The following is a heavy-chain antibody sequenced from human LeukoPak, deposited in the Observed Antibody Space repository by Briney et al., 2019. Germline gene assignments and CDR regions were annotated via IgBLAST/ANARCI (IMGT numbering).Heavy chain of an antibody. Sequence: GGALRLSCAASGFTFSRNWMSWVRQAPWRGLEWVANIKQDGSDKYYVDSVKGRFTISRDNAKTSLFLQMNSLRAEDTAVYYCARGVYGDNYFDYWGQGTLVTVAS. D-gene: IGHD4-17*01. CDR2: IKQDGSDK. CDR3: ARGVYGDNYFDY. J-gene: IGHJ4*02. V-gene: IGHV3-7*05. CDR1: GFTFSRNW.